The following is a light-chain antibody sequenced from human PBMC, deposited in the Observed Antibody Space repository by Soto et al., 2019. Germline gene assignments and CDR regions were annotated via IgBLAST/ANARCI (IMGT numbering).Light chain of an antibody. CDR1: SSDIGAYNY. Sequence: QSALTQPASVSGSPGQSITISCTGTSSDIGAYNYVSWYQQHPGKAPKLLIYEVTNRPSGVPDRFSGSKSGTSASLAITGLQAEDEAYYYCQSYDSSLSGSGFGTGTKVTVL. CDR3: QSYDSSLSGSG. V-gene: IGLV2-14*01. CDR2: EVT. J-gene: IGLJ1*01.